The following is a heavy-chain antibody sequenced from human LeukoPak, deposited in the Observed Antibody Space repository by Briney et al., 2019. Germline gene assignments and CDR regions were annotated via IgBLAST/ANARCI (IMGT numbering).Heavy chain of an antibody. CDR2: ISGSGGGT. CDR3: AKDPLYCGGGSCHDAFDI. D-gene: IGHD2-15*01. V-gene: IGHV3-23*01. CDR1: GFMFSNYA. Sequence: GGSLRLSCVASGFMFSNYAMSWVRQAPGKGLEWVSAISGSGGGTYYADSVKGRFTISRDNSKNTLYLQMNSLRAEDTAVYYCAKDPLYCGGGSCHDAFDIWGQGTMVTVSS. J-gene: IGHJ3*02.